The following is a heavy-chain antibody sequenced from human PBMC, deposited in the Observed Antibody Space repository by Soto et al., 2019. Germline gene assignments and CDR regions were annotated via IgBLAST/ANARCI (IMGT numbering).Heavy chain of an antibody. CDR1: GFTFSSYG. D-gene: IGHD3-16*01. CDR2: IAYDGSFA. CDR3: VKDEVASGSYGLTYYFDY. V-gene: IGHV3-30*18. J-gene: IGHJ4*02. Sequence: QVQLVESGGGVVQPGRSLRLSCEASGFTFSSYGIHWVRQAPGKGLEWVGVIAYDGSFANYVDSVRGRFTISRDNSKNTLYLQMNSLRPDDTAVYFCVKDEVASGSYGLTYYFDYWGQGTLVTVSS.